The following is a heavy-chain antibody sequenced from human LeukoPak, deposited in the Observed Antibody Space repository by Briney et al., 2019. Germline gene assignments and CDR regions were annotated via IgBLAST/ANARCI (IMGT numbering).Heavy chain of an antibody. V-gene: IGHV4-59*01. J-gene: IGHJ4*02. Sequence: PSETLSLTCTVSGGSISSYYWSWIRQPPGKGLEWIGYIYYSGTTDYNPSLKNRVTISVDTSNNQFSLKVSSVTAADTAVYYCARSSGAYRSFDHWGQGTLVPVSS. D-gene: IGHD1-26*01. CDR3: ARSSGAYRSFDH. CDR2: IYYSGTT. CDR1: GGSISSYY.